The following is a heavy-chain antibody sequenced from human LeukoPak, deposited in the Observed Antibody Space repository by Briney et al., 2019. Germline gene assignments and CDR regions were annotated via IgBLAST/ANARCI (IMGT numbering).Heavy chain of an antibody. J-gene: IGHJ6*03. CDR2: ISESGST. Sequence: SETLSLTCTVSGGSISSYNWNWIRQHPGKGLEWIGYISESGSTNYNSSLENRVTLSLDTSKNEISLNLRSATVADTAVYYCARQDALGKYPPPYYMDVWGKGTTVIVS. CDR3: ARQDALGKYPPPYYMDV. V-gene: IGHV4-59*08. CDR1: GGSISSYN. D-gene: IGHD3-16*01.